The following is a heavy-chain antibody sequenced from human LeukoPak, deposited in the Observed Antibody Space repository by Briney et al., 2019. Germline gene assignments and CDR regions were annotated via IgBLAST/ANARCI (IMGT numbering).Heavy chain of an antibody. D-gene: IGHD1-26*01. Sequence: GGSLRLSCSASGFTFSNYAMHWVRQAPGKGLEYVSAISSSGGSTYYADLVKGRFTISRDNSKNTLYLQMSSLRPEDTAVYFCVKERSGGFFDCWGQGTLVTVSS. J-gene: IGHJ4*02. CDR1: GFTFSNYA. V-gene: IGHV3-64D*09. CDR2: ISSSGGST. CDR3: VKERSGGFFDC.